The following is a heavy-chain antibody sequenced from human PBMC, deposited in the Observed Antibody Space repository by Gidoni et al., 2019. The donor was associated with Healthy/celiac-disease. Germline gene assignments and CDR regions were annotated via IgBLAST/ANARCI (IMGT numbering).Heavy chain of an antibody. CDR3: ARDRGYRFDY. D-gene: IGHD6-25*01. J-gene: IGHJ4*02. CDR1: GGSISSGSYY. Sequence: QVQLQESGPGLVKPSQTLSLTCTVSGGSISSGSYYWSWIRQPAGKGLEWIGRIYTSGSTNYNPSLKSRVTISVDTSKNQFSLKLSSVTAADTAVYYCARDRGYRFDYWGQGTLVTVSS. CDR2: IYTSGST. V-gene: IGHV4-61*02.